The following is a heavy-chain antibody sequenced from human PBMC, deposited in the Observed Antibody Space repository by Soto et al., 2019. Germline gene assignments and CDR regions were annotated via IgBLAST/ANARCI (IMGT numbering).Heavy chain of an antibody. Sequence: QVQLVQSGAEVKKPGASVKVSCKASGYTFTSYGISWVRQAPGQGLEWMGWISAYNGNTNYAQKLQGRVTMTTDTTRTTAKVEMSRLSADNTAEYYCAGRASGYCLDVWGQGTTVTVSS. V-gene: IGHV1-18*01. J-gene: IGHJ6*02. CDR3: AGRASGYCLDV. CDR1: GYTFTSYG. CDR2: ISAYNGNT. D-gene: IGHD2-2*03.